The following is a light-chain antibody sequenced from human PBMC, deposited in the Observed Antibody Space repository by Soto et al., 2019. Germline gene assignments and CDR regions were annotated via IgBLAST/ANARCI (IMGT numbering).Light chain of an antibody. J-gene: IGKJ4*01. V-gene: IGKV3D-15*01. CDR1: QSVASS. CDR2: GAS. CDR3: QQYNSWPLA. Sequence: EILMTQSPATLSVSPGERVTLSCRAGQSVASSLAWYQQKPGQNPRLLIYGASTRPTGIPARFSGSGSGTEFTLTISSLQSEDFAVYYCQQYNSWPLAFGGGTKVQLK.